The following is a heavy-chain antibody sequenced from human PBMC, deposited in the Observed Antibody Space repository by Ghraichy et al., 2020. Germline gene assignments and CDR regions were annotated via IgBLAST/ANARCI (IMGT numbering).Heavy chain of an antibody. CDR2: ISGSGDTT. Sequence: GESLNISCAASGFTFSSYAMNWVRQAPGKGLEWVSRISGSGDTTYYADSVKGRFTISRDNSKNTLHLQMNSLRAEDTAVYYCEKAWGFCSGGICPVYNWFDPWGQGTLVTVSS. CDR3: EKAWGFCSGGICPVYNWFDP. V-gene: IGHV3-23*01. CDR1: GFTFSSYA. J-gene: IGHJ5*02. D-gene: IGHD2-15*01.